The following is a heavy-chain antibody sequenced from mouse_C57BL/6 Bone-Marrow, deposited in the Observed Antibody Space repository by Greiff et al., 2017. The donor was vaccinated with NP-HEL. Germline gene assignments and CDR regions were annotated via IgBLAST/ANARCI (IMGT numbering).Heavy chain of an antibody. CDR1: GYTFTSYW. J-gene: IGHJ3*01. D-gene: IGHD2-3*01. CDR3: APYDQGFAY. Sequence: VQLQQPGAELVKPGASVKMSCKASGYTFTSYWITWVKQRPGQGLEWIGMIHPNSGSTNYNEKFKSKATLTVDKSSSTAYMQLSSLTSEDSAVYYCAPYDQGFAYWGQGTLVTVSA. V-gene: IGHV1-64*01. CDR2: IHPNSGST.